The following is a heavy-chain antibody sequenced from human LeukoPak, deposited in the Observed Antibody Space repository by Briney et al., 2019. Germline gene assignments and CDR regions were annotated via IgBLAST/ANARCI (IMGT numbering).Heavy chain of an antibody. CDR1: GFTFSSYE. V-gene: IGHV3-48*03. D-gene: IGHD5-18*01. Sequence: GGSLRLSCAASGFTFSSYEMNWVRQAPGKGLEWVSYISSSGSTIYYADSVKGRFTISRDNAKNSLYLQMNSLRAEDTAVYYCARGYSYGSDYWGQGTLATVSS. J-gene: IGHJ4*02. CDR3: ARGYSYGSDY. CDR2: ISSSGSTI.